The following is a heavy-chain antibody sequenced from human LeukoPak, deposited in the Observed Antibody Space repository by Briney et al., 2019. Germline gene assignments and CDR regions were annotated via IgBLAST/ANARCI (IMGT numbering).Heavy chain of an antibody. CDR3: ARVRSCTNGVCSYWYFDL. CDR2: ISAYNGNT. V-gene: IGHV1-18*01. D-gene: IGHD2-8*01. CDR1: GYTFTSYG. J-gene: IGHJ2*01. Sequence: AASVKVSCKASGYTFTSYGISWVRQAPGQGLEWMGWISAYNGNTNYAQKLQGRVTMTTDTSTSTAYMELRSLRSDDTAVYYCARVRSCTNGVCSYWYFDLWGRGTLVTVSS.